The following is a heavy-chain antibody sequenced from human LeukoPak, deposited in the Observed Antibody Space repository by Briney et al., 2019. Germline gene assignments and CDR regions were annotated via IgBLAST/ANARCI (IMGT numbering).Heavy chain of an antibody. V-gene: IGHV1-3*01. J-gene: IGHJ4*02. CDR2: INAGNTNT. CDR3: ARDASGYVVGDH. D-gene: IGHD5-12*01. Sequence: ASVTVSCKASGYTFTSNAMHWVRQAPGQRLEWMGWINAGNTNTKYSQKFQGRITITRDISASTDYMELSSLRSEDTAVYYCARDASGYVVGDHWGQGTLVTVSS. CDR1: GYTFTSNA.